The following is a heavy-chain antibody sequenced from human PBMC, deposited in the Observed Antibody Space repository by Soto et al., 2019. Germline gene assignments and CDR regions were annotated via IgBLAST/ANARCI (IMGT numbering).Heavy chain of an antibody. V-gene: IGHV4-59*01. D-gene: IGHD5-12*01. J-gene: IGHJ6*03. CDR1: GGSISSYY. Sequence: SETLSLTCTVSGGSISSYYWSWIRQPPGKGLEWIGYIYYSGSTNYNPSLKSRVTISVDTSKNQFSLKLSSVTAADTAVYYCARGGGYDFLYYYYMDVWGKGTTVTVS. CDR2: IYYSGST. CDR3: ARGGGYDFLYYYYMDV.